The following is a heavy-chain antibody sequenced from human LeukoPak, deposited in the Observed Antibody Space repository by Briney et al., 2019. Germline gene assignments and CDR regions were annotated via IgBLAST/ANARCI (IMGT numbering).Heavy chain of an antibody. Sequence: SETLSLACTVSGGSINSYDWGWIRQPPGKGLEWIGYVYYSGTTNYNPSLKSRLTISIDTSKNQFPLMLSSVTAADTAVYSCARLGYSSSFDYWGQGTLVTVSS. CDR2: VYYSGTT. CDR3: ARLGYSSSFDY. CDR1: GGSINSYD. J-gene: IGHJ4*02. D-gene: IGHD6-6*01. V-gene: IGHV4-59*08.